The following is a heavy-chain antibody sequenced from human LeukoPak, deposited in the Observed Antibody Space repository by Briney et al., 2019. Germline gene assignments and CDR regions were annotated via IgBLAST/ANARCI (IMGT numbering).Heavy chain of an antibody. CDR2: IYSGGST. D-gene: IGHD5-12*01. J-gene: IGHJ4*02. Sequence: GGSLRLSCAASGFTVSSNYMSWVRQAPGKGLEWVSVIYSGGSTYYADSVKGRFTISRDNSQNTLYLQMNSLRAEDTAVYYCATVGGVDIVATIPRLLDYWGQGTLVTVSS. V-gene: IGHV3-66*02. CDR3: ATVGGVDIVATIPRLLDY. CDR1: GFTVSSNY.